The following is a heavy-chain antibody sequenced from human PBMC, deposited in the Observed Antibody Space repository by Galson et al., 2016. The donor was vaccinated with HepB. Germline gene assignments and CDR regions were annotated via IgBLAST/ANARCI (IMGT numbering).Heavy chain of an antibody. CDR2: IGTVGDA. CDR1: GFTFSSYA. V-gene: IGHV3-13*04. CDR3: TREGPQRTFDY. D-gene: IGHD3/OR15-3a*01. Sequence: SLRLSCAASGFTFSSYAMHWVRQATGKGLEWVSAIGTVGDAVYSGSVRGRFTISRENAKNFLYLQINNLRAGDTAVYYCTREGPQRTFDYWGQGTLVTVSS. J-gene: IGHJ4*02.